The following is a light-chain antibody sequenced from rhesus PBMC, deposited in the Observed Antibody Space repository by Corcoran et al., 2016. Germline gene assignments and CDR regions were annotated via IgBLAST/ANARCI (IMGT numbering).Light chain of an antibody. V-gene: IGKV1-28*02. CDR3: LQHKSYPCT. Sequence: DIQMTQSPSSLSASVGDTVTITCRASQGISSYLNWFQQKPGKAPKLLIYDAYSLESGVPSRFRGSGSATYFTLTISSLQPEDFAAYYCLQHKSYPCTFGPGTKLDIK. J-gene: IGKJ3*01. CDR1: QGISSY. CDR2: DAY.